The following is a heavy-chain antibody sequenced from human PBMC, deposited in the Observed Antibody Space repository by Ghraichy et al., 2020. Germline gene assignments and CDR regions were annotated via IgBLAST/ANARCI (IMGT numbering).Heavy chain of an antibody. D-gene: IGHD2-15*01. Sequence: SGTLSLSCMVSGGSISIPGYHWSWIRQPPGKGLEWIGHIYYSGSTNYNPSLASRVTISVDTSENQFSLKLRSVTAADTAVYYCARVWCTGGSCYSLDSWGQGTLVTVSS. V-gene: IGHV4-61*08. J-gene: IGHJ4*02. CDR2: IYYSGST. CDR1: GGSISIPGYH. CDR3: ARVWCTGGSCYSLDS.